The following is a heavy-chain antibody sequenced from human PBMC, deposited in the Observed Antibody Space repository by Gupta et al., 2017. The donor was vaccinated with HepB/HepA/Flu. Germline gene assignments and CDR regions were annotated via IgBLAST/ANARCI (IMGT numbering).Heavy chain of an antibody. CDR3: ATDSGFRMASVLFDY. V-gene: IGHV1-69-2*01. D-gene: IGHD2-8*01. CDR1: GYRFPDYY. J-gene: IGHJ4*02. Sequence: EVQLVQSGAEVKKPGATVKISCKVSGYRFPDYYLPWVRQAPGEGLEWVGLVDPENGKTKFAERFQGRVTMTADTSTYTAYLEVSRLRSEDTAIYYCATDSGFRMASVLFDYWGQGTLVSVSS. CDR2: VDPENGKT.